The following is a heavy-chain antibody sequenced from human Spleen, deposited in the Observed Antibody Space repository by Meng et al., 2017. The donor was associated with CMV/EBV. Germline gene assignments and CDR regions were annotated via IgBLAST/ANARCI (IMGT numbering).Heavy chain of an antibody. CDR2: INSDGSGT. CDR1: GFSFSSYW. Sequence: GESLKISCAASGFSFSSYWMHWVRQAPGKGLVWVSRINSDGSGTSYVDSVKGRFTISRDNAKNSLYLQMNSLRAEDTAVYYCARGATCSSTSCYSRGYYYYYGMDVWGQGTTVTVSS. D-gene: IGHD2-2*02. CDR3: ARGATCSSTSCYSRGYYYYYGMDV. J-gene: IGHJ6*02. V-gene: IGHV3-74*01.